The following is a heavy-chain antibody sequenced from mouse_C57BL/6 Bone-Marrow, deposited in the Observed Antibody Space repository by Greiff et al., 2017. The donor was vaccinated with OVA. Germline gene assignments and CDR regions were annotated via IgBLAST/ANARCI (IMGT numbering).Heavy chain of an antibody. V-gene: IGHV1-74*01. D-gene: IGHD1-1*01. CDR3: ASYYGSSYGLFDY. J-gene: IGHJ2*01. Sequence: QVQLQQPGAELVKPGASVKVSCKASGYTFTSYWMHWVKQRPGQGLEWIGRIHPSDSDTNYNQKFKGKATLTADKSSSTAYMQLSSLTYEDSAVYYCASYYGSSYGLFDYWGQGTTLTVSS. CDR2: IHPSDSDT. CDR1: GYTFTSYW.